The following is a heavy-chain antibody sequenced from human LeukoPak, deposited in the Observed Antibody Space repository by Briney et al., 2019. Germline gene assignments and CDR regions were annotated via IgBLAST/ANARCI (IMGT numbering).Heavy chain of an antibody. CDR1: GFTFSSYE. D-gene: IGHD3-10*02. J-gene: IGHJ6*04. Sequence: PGRSLRLSCAASGFTFSSYEMHWARHARRRGLEWVSYISSGSNTIYYADSVESRFTITRNNAKNTLYRQMNSLRAEDTAVYYCAELGITMIGGVWGKGTTVTISS. V-gene: IGHV3-48*03. CDR2: ISSGSNTI. CDR3: AELGITMIGGV.